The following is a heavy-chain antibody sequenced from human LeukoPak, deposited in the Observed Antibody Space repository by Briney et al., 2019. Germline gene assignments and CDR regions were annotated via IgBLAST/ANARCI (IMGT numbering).Heavy chain of an antibody. CDR1: GYSFTSYW. CDR2: IYPGDSDT. D-gene: IGHD4-17*01. Sequence: GESLKISCKGSGYSFTSYWIGWVRHMPGKGLEWMGIIYPGDSDTRYSPSFQGQVTISADKSISTAYLQWSSLKASDTAMYYCARYVWASTTVTDYWGQGTLVTVSS. J-gene: IGHJ4*02. V-gene: IGHV5-51*01. CDR3: ARYVWASTTVTDY.